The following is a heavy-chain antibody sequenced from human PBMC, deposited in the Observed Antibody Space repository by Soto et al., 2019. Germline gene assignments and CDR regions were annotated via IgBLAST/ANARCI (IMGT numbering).Heavy chain of an antibody. CDR1: GFSLSNARMG. J-gene: IGHJ4*02. CDR3: ARILIRRAEPSTTVRGVIARMDY. D-gene: IGHD3-10*01. Sequence: QVTLKESGPVLVKPTETLTLTCTVSGFSLSNARMGVSWIRQPPGKALEWLAHIFSNDEKSYSTSLKSRLTITKDTSKSQVVLTMTNMDPVDTATYYCARILIRRAEPSTTVRGVIARMDYWGQGTLVTVSS. CDR2: IFSNDEK. V-gene: IGHV2-26*01.